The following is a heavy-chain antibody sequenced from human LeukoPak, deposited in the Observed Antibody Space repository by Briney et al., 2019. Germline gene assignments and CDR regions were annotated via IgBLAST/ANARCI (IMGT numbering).Heavy chain of an antibody. CDR3: ARPTYDSSDYEYFQH. V-gene: IGHV1-18*01. J-gene: IGHJ1*01. Sequence: ASVKVSCKASGGTFSSYGISWVRQAPGQGLEWMGWISAYNGNTNYAQKLQGRVTMTTDTSTSTAYMELRSLRSDDTAVYYCARPTYDSSDYEYFQHWGQGTLVTVSS. D-gene: IGHD3-22*01. CDR2: ISAYNGNT. CDR1: GGTFSSYG.